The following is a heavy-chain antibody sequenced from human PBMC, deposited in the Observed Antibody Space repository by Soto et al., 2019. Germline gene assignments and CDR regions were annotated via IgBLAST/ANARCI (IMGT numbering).Heavy chain of an antibody. V-gene: IGHV3-23*01. CDR3: PRSDSGPFGY. J-gene: IGHJ4*02. D-gene: IGHD3-10*01. Sequence: GGSLRLSCAASGVTLRSSAMSWVRQAPGKGLEWVSAISGSGGSTYSADSVKGRFTIYRANSKNTLYLPMNSLQAEDTAVYYYPRSDSGPFGYWGQGTMVTVSS. CDR1: GVTLRSSA. CDR2: ISGSGGST.